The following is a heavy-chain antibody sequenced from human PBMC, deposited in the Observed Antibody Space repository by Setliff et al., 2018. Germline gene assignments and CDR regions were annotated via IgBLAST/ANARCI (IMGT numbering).Heavy chain of an antibody. CDR3: ARSRTIAVKGGVFAV. D-gene: IGHD6-19*01. V-gene: IGHV4-31*03. CDR2: IYYSGST. CDR1: GGSINSGVYY. J-gene: IGHJ2*01. Sequence: PSETLSLTCTVSGGSINSGVYYWGWIRQPPGKGLEWIGYIYYSGSTYYNPSLKSRVTISLDTSKNQFSLELSSVTAADTAVYYCARSRTIAVKGGVFAVWGRGTLVTVSS.